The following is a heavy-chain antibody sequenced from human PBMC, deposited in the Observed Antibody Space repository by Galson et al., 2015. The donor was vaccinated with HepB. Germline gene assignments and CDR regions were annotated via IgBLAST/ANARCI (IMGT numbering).Heavy chain of an antibody. CDR2: IKQDGSEK. D-gene: IGHD6-13*01. CDR1: GFTFSSDW. CDR3: ARDGGYSSSWYPPFDY. J-gene: IGHJ4*02. Sequence: SLRLSCAASGFTFSSDWMSWVRQAPGKGLEWVANIKQDGSEKYSEDSVNGRFRISRDNAKNSLYLQMNSLSAEDTAVYYCARDGGYSSSWYPPFDYWGQGTLVTVSS. V-gene: IGHV3-7*03.